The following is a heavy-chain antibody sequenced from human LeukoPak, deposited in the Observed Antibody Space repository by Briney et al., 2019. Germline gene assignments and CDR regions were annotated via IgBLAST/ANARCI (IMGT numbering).Heavy chain of an antibody. V-gene: IGHV1-69*13. D-gene: IGHD5-18*01. Sequence: SVTVSCKASGYTFINYAIHWVRQAPGQRLEWMGGIIPIFGTANYAQKFQGRVTITADESTSTAYMELSSLRSEDTAVYYCAGGGYSYGSLMYNWFDPWGQGTLVTVSS. CDR3: AGGGYSYGSLMYNWFDP. CDR1: GYTFINYA. CDR2: IIPIFGTA. J-gene: IGHJ5*02.